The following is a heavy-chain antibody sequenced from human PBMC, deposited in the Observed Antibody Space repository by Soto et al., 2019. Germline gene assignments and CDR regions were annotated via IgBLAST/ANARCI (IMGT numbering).Heavy chain of an antibody. CDR3: ATVYCATTSCYAPFDY. D-gene: IGHD2-2*01. V-gene: IGHV3-15*01. Sequence: GGSLRLSCAASGFTFSNAWMSWVRQAPGKGLEWIGRIKTNSDGGTVDYASPVKGRFTISRDDSKSMLYLDLNSLKTEDTGVYFCATVYCATTSCYAPFDYWGRGTLVTVSS. J-gene: IGHJ4*02. CDR1: GFTFSNAW. CDR2: IKTNSDGGTV.